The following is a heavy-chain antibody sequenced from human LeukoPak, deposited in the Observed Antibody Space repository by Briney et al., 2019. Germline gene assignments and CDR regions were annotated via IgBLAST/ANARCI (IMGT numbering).Heavy chain of an antibody. Sequence: PGGSLRLSCAASGFTVSSNYMSWVRQAPGKGLEWVAFIRYDGSNKYYADSVKGRFTISRDNSKNTLYLQMNSLRAEDTAVYYCAKDGAPYSSSPEPVDYWGQGTLVTVSS. J-gene: IGHJ4*02. V-gene: IGHV3-30*02. CDR1: GFTVSSNY. CDR3: AKDGAPYSSSPEPVDY. D-gene: IGHD6-6*01. CDR2: IRYDGSNK.